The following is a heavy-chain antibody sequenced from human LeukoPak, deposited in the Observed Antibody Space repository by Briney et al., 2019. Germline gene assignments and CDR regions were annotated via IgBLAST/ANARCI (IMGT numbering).Heavy chain of an antibody. CDR1: GGSISSYY. V-gene: IGHV4-59*08. Sequence: SETLSLTCTVSGGSISSYYWSWIRQPPGKGLKWIGYIYYSGSTNYNPSLKSRVTISVDTSKNQFSLKLSSVTAADTAVYYCARLGSYYYDSSGYYFDYWGQGTLVTVSS. CDR2: IYYSGST. D-gene: IGHD3-22*01. J-gene: IGHJ4*02. CDR3: ARLGSYYYDSSGYYFDY.